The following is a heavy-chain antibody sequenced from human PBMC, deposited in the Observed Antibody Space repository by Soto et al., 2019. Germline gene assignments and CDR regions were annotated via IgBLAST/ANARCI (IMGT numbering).Heavy chain of an antibody. CDR2: ISAYNGNT. Sequence: QVQLVQSGAEVKKPGASVKVSCKASGYTFTNYGFSWVRQAPGQGLEWMGWISAYNGNTNYAQKFQGRVTMTTDTSTSTAYMELRSLTSDDTAVFYCARDRGYYDSSGYYYVPFDYWGQGNLVTVSS. J-gene: IGHJ4*02. D-gene: IGHD3-22*01. V-gene: IGHV1-18*04. CDR3: ARDRGYYDSSGYYYVPFDY. CDR1: GYTFTNYG.